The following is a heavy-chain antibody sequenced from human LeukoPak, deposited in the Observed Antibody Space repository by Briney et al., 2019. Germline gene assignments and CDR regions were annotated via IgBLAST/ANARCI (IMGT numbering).Heavy chain of an antibody. V-gene: IGHV4-34*01. Sequence: EXLSLTCAVYGGSFSGYYWSWLRQPPGKGLEWIGEINHSGSTNYNPSLASRVTISVETSKNQCSLKLSSVTAADTAVYYCARGEQWLGEFDYWGQGTLVTVSS. CDR2: INHSGST. D-gene: IGHD6-19*01. J-gene: IGHJ4*02. CDR3: ARGEQWLGEFDY. CDR1: GGSFSGYY.